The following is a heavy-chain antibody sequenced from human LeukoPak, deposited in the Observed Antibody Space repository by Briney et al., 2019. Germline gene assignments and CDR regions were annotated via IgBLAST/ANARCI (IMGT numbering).Heavy chain of an antibody. J-gene: IGHJ4*02. Sequence: SVKVSCKASGYTFTGYYMHWVRQAPGQGLEWMGGIIPIFGTANYAQKFQGRVTITADESTSIAYMELSSLRSEDTAVYYCASIAAAGDYWGQGTLVTVSS. CDR3: ASIAAAGDY. CDR1: GYTFTGYY. CDR2: IIPIFGTA. V-gene: IGHV1-69*13. D-gene: IGHD6-13*01.